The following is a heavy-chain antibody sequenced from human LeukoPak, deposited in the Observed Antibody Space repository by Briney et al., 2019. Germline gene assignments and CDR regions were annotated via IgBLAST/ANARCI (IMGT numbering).Heavy chain of an antibody. CDR1: GNTFTGYY. Sequence: GASVKVSCKASGNTFTGYYMHWVRQAPGQGPEWMGWINPNNGGTNYAQKFQDRVTMTRDTSISTAYMELSSLGSDDTAVYYCAREVVGGHTFDSWGQGTLVTVSS. CDR2: INPNNGGT. CDR3: AREVVGGHTFDS. V-gene: IGHV1-2*02. D-gene: IGHD1-26*01. J-gene: IGHJ4*02.